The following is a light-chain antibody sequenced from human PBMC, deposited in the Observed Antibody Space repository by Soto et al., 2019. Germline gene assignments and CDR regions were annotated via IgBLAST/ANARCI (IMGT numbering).Light chain of an antibody. Sequence: EIVLTQSPGTLSLSPGERATLSCRASQSVSSSSLAWYQQKPDQAPRLLMYGASSRATGIPDRFSGSGSGTDFTLTISRLEPEDFAVYYCQQYGSSPLTFGPGTKVDIK. J-gene: IGKJ3*01. CDR1: QSVSSSS. CDR3: QQYGSSPLT. V-gene: IGKV3-20*01. CDR2: GAS.